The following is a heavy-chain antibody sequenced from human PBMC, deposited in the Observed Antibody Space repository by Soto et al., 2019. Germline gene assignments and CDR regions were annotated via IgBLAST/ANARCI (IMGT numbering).Heavy chain of an antibody. D-gene: IGHD3-10*01. Sequence: PSETLSLTCTVSGGSVSSGSYYWSWIRQPPGKGLEWIGYIYYSGSTNYNPSLKSRVTISVDTSKNQFSLKLSSVTAADTAVYYCARVGGFGMVRGVIDAFDIWGQGTMVTVSS. CDR3: ARVGGFGMVRGVIDAFDI. V-gene: IGHV4-61*01. J-gene: IGHJ3*02. CDR2: IYYSGST. CDR1: GGSVSSGSYY.